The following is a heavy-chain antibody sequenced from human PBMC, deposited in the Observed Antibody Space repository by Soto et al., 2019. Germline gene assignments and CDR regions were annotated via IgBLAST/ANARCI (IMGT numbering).Heavy chain of an antibody. D-gene: IGHD3-3*01. V-gene: IGHV3-23*01. CDR1: GCTFGSYA. CDR2: ITGGGDST. J-gene: IGHJ4*02. CDR3: ATSSRFLDWSYTN. Sequence: PGGSLRLSYAASGCTFGSYAMSWVRQAPGKGLEWVSSITGGGDSTFYADSVKGRFTISRDNSKNTLYLQMNSLRAEDTAVYYCATSSRFLDWSYTNWGQGTLVTVSS.